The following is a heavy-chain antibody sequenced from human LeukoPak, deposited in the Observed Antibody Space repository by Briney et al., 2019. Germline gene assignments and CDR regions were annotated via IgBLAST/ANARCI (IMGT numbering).Heavy chain of an antibody. D-gene: IGHD3-9*01. CDR3: ARAPPKGILTGYCLLDY. CDR2: MNHNSGNT. V-gene: IGHV1-8*01. CDR1: GYTFTSCD. Sequence: ASVKVSCKASGYTFTSCDINWVRQATGQGLEWMGWMNHNSGNTGYAQKFQGRVTMTRNTSISTAYMELSSLRSEDTAVYYCARAPPKGILTGYCLLDYWGQGTLLTVSS. J-gene: IGHJ4*02.